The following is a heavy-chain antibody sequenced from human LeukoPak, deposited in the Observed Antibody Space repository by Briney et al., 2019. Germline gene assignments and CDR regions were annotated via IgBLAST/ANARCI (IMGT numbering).Heavy chain of an antibody. CDR3: AREPFTVTTSRVYGMDV. J-gene: IGHJ6*02. D-gene: IGHD4-17*01. CDR2: IYHSGST. CDR1: GGSISSGGYS. Sequence: SQTLSLTCAVSGGSISSGGYSWSWIRQPPGKGLEWIGYIYHSGSTYYNPSLKSRVTISVDRSKNQFSLKLSSVTAADTAVYYCAREPFTVTTSRVYGMDVWGQGTTVTVSS. V-gene: IGHV4-30-2*01.